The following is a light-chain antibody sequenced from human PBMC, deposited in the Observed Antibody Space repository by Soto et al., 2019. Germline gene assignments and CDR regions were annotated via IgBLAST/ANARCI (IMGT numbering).Light chain of an antibody. CDR1: GSDIGSNT. Sequence: QSVLSQPHSVSGTPGQEVTISCSGSGSDIGSNTVSWYQQVPGTAPKVLIYSNNQRPSGVPDRFFGSKAGTSASLTIIGLESEDEADYYCAAWDDSLNVPVLGGGTKLTVL. CDR2: SNN. V-gene: IGLV1-44*01. CDR3: AAWDDSLNVPV. J-gene: IGLJ2*01.